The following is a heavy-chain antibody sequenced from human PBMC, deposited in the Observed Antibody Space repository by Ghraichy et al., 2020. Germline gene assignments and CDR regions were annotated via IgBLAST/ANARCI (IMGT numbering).Heavy chain of an antibody. J-gene: IGHJ5*02. Sequence: LSLTCAASGFTFSSYWMSWVRQAPGKGLEWVANIKQDGSEKYYVDSVKGRFTISRDNAKNSLYLQMNSLRAEDTAVYYCAREGDYGDNWFDPWGPGTLVTVSS. CDR1: GFTFSSYW. CDR3: AREGDYGDNWFDP. CDR2: IKQDGSEK. D-gene: IGHD4-17*01. V-gene: IGHV3-7*03.